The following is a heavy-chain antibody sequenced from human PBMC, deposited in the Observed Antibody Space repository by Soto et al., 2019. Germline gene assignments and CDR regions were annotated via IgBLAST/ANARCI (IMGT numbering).Heavy chain of an antibody. CDR3: AKVSGGPRNYGMDV. V-gene: IGHV3-30*18. D-gene: IGHD2-15*01. CDR2: ISYDGSKK. J-gene: IGHJ6*02. Sequence: QVQLVESGGGAVQPGRSLRLSCAASGFTFSSYGMHWVRQAPGKGLEWVAVISYDGSKKYYADSVKGRFTISRDNSKNTLYLQMNSLRAEDTAVYYCAKVSGGPRNYGMDVWGQGTTVIVSS. CDR1: GFTFSSYG.